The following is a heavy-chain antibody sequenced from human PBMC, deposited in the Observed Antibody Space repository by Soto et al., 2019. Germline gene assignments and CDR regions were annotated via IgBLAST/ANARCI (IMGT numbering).Heavy chain of an antibody. CDR1: GFTFSSYG. D-gene: IGHD6-25*01. Sequence: QVQLVESGGGVVQPGRSLRLSCAASGFTFSSYGMHWVRQAPGKGLEWVAVISYDGSNKYYADSVKGRFTISRDNSKNTLYLQMNGLRAEDTAVYYCANDLAASGYRDYWGQGTLVTVSS. V-gene: IGHV3-30*18. CDR3: ANDLAASGYRDY. J-gene: IGHJ4*02. CDR2: ISYDGSNK.